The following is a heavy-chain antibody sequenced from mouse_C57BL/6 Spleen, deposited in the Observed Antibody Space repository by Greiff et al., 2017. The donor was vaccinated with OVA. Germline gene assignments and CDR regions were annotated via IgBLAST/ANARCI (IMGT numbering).Heavy chain of an antibody. CDR2: IYPGDGDT. J-gene: IGHJ4*01. V-gene: IGHV1-82*01. D-gene: IGHD2-4*01. CDR1: GYAFSSSW. CDR3: ARDYDYDRAMDY. Sequence: QVQLQQSGPELVKPGASVKISCKASGYAFSSSWMNWVKQRPGKGLEWIGRIYPGDGDTNYNGKFKGKATLTADKSSSTAYMQLSSLTSEDSAVYFCARDYDYDRAMDYWGQGTSVTVSS.